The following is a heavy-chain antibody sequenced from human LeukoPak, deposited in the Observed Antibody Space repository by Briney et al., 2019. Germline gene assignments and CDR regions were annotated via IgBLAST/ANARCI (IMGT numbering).Heavy chain of an antibody. CDR3: TRVHYSGSGLSSYFDY. CDR1: GGSFSDYY. CDR2: IYYTGST. V-gene: IGHV4-59*01. J-gene: IGHJ4*02. D-gene: IGHD3-10*01. Sequence: KPSETLSLTCAVYGGSFSDYYWSWIRQPPGKGLEWIGYIYYTGSTNYNPSLKSRVTISVDTSKNQFSLNLRTVTSADTAVYYCTRVHYSGSGLSSYFDYWGQGTLVTVSS.